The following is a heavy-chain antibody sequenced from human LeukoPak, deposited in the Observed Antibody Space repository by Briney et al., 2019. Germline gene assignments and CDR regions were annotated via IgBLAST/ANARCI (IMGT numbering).Heavy chain of an antibody. D-gene: IGHD1-26*01. V-gene: IGHV4-59*01. CDR1: GGSISSYY. CDR2: IYYSGST. Sequence: SETLSLTCTVSGGSISSYYWSWIRQPPGKGLEWIGYIYYSGSTNYNPSLKSQVTISVDRSKNQFSLKLSSVTAADTAVYCCARVGKDSYYYMDVWGKGTTVTVSS. J-gene: IGHJ6*03. CDR3: ARVGKDSYYYMDV.